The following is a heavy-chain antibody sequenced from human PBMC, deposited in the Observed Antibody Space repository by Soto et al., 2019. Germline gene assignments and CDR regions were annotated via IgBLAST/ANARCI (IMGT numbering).Heavy chain of an antibody. CDR1: GGSISSSSYY. CDR3: ARQYPLVGATTTEYFQH. D-gene: IGHD1-26*01. CDR2: IYYSGST. V-gene: IGHV4-39*01. J-gene: IGHJ1*01. Sequence: PSETLSLTCTVSGGSISSSSYYWGWIRQPPGKGLEWIGSIYYSGSTYYNPSLKSRVTISVDTSKNQFSLKLSSVTAADTAVYYCARQYPLVGATTTEYFQHWGQGTLVTVSS.